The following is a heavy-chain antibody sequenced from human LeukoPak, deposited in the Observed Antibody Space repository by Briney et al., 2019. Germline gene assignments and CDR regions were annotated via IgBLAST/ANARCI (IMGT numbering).Heavy chain of an antibody. CDR1: GFTFNTYS. CDR3: LRGDRRNY. CDR2: IDSSGGYM. J-gene: IGHJ4*02. Sequence: GGSLRLSCEASGFTFNTYSVNWARQAPGKGLEWVSSIDSSGGYMFYADSVKGRFIISRDNAKDSLYLQMNSLRVEDTAVYYCLRGDRRNYWGQGTLFTVSS. V-gene: IGHV3-21*06.